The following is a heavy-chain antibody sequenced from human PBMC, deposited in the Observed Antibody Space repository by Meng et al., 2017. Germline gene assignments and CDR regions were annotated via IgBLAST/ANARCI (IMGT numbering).Heavy chain of an antibody. Sequence: EVQXXESGXGLVQPGGSLRLXCVASGPTFNSYWIHWVXXXPGKGLMXVXXXKXXGSVXXXADIXXXRFTXSXDDAKXTVYLQMXXXRAEXTAVYXXAPTVTTPGPFDFWGQGSLVTVSS. CDR2: XKXXGSVX. CDR1: GPTFNSYW. V-gene: IGHV3-74*01. D-gene: IGHD4-17*01. J-gene: IGHJ4*02. CDR3: APTVTTPGPFDF.